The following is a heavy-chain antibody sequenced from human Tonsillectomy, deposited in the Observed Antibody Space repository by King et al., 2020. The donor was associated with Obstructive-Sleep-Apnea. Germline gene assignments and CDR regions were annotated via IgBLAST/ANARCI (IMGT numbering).Heavy chain of an antibody. CDR3: AKGGNIAVAGTVDY. Sequence: QLVQSGGGLVQPGRSLRLSCAASGFTFDDYAMHWVRQAPGKGLEWVSGISWNSGSIGYADSVKGRFTISRDNAKNSLYLQMNSLRAEDTALYYCAKGGNIAVAGTVDYWGQGTLVTVSS. CDR1: GFTFDDYA. J-gene: IGHJ4*02. CDR2: ISWNSGSI. V-gene: IGHV3-9*01. D-gene: IGHD6-19*01.